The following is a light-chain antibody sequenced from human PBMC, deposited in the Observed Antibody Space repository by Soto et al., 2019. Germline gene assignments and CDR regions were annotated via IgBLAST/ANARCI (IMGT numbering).Light chain of an antibody. CDR1: QSVSSY. J-gene: IGKJ5*01. CDR2: DAS. CDR3: QQRSNGPLT. Sequence: EIVLTPSPAPLSLSPGERVTLSCRASQSVSSYFAWYQQKPGQAPRLLIYDASNRATGIPARFSGSGSGTDFTLTISSLEPEDFAVYYCQQRSNGPLTFGQGTRLEIK. V-gene: IGKV3-11*01.